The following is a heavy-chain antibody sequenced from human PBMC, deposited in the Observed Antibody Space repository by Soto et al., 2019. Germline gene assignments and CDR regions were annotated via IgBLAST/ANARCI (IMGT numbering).Heavy chain of an antibody. D-gene: IGHD2-8*01. CDR3: ARWRLCTNGVCGVFDI. J-gene: IGHJ3*02. Sequence: ASVKVSCKASGGTFSSYAISWVRQAPGQGLEWMGGIIPIFGTANYAQKFQGRVTITADESTSTAYMELSSLRSEDTAVYYCARWRLCTNGVCGVFDIWGQGTMVT. V-gene: IGHV1-69*13. CDR2: IIPIFGTA. CDR1: GGTFSSYA.